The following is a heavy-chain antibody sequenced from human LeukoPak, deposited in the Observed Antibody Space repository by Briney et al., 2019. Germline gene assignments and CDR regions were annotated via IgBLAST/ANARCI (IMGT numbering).Heavy chain of an antibody. CDR1: GFTVSSNS. J-gene: IGHJ1*01. CDR2: IYSDNT. V-gene: IGHV3-53*01. CDR3: AKDDVTALIRYFQH. Sequence: PGGSLRLSCTVSGFTVSSNSMSWVRQAPGKGLEWVSFIYSDNTHYSDSVKGRFTISRDNSKNTLYLQMNSLRAEDTAVYYCAKDDVTALIRYFQHWGQGTLVTVSS. D-gene: IGHD2-21*02.